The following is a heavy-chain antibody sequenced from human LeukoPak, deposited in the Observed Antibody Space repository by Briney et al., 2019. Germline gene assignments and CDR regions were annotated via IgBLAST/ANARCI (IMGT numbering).Heavy chain of an antibody. V-gene: IGHV3-9*01. D-gene: IGHD2-8*02. CDR2: ISWNSGSI. CDR3: AKDRDVLGTDFDY. CDR1: GFTFSSYA. J-gene: IGHJ4*02. Sequence: GGSLRLSCAASGFTFSSYAMSWVRQAPGKGLEWVSGISWNSGSIAYADSVKGRFTISRDNAKNSLYLQMNSLRAEDTALYYCAKDRDVLGTDFDYWGQGTLVTVSS.